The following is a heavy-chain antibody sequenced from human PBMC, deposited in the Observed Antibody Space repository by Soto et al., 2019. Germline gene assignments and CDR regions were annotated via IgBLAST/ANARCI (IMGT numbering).Heavy chain of an antibody. V-gene: IGHV3-21*04. CDR3: VQTTGWPGFDF. D-gene: IGHD6-19*01. CDR2: ISSSSSYI. CDR1: GFTFSSYS. Sequence: GGSRRLSCAASGFTFSSYSMNWVRQAPGKGLEWVSSISSSSSYIYYADSVKGRFTISRDTSKNTLYPQMNSLRAEDTAVYYCVQTTGWPGFDFWGQGTLVTVSS. J-gene: IGHJ4*02.